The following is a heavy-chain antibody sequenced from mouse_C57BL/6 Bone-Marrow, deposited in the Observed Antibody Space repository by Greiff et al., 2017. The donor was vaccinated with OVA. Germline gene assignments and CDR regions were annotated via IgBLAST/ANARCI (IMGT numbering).Heavy chain of an antibody. J-gene: IGHJ4*01. CDR1: GYTFTSYW. V-gene: IGHV1-5*01. CDR3: TSQKYPDDAMDY. D-gene: IGHD5-1*01. Sequence: EVQLQQSGTVLARPGASVKMSCKTSGYTFTSYWMHWVKQRPGQGLEWIGAIYPGNSDTSYNQKFKGKAKLTAVTSASTAYMELSSLTNEDSAVYYCTSQKYPDDAMDYWGQGTSVTVSS. CDR2: IYPGNSDT.